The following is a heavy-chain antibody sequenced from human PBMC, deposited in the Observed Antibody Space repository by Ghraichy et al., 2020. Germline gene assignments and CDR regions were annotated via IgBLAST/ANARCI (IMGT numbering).Heavy chain of an antibody. J-gene: IGHJ6*02. V-gene: IGHV4-34*01. CDR1: GGSFSGYY. D-gene: IGHD6-6*01. CDR3: ARGSGPDHKYSSSSRGYYYGMDV. CDR2: INHSGST. Sequence: SETLSLTCAVYGGSFSGYYWSWIRQPPGKGLEWIGEINHSGSTNYNPSLKSRVTISVDTSKNQFSLKLSSVTAADTAVYYCARGSGPDHKYSSSSRGYYYGMDVWGQGTTVTVSS.